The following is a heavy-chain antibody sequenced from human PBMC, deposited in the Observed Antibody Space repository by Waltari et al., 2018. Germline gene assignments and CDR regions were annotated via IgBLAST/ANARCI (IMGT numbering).Heavy chain of an antibody. CDR3: ATEGAFSDAFDI. Sequence: QVQLQESGPGLVKPSETLSLTCTVSGGSISSYYWSWIRQPAGKGLEWIGRIYTSGSTNYNPSLKGRVTMAGETSKNQFSLKLGSVTAADSAVYYCATEGAFSDAFDIWGQGTMVTVSS. V-gene: IGHV4-4*07. J-gene: IGHJ3*02. CDR2: IYTSGST. D-gene: IGHD3-16*01. CDR1: GGSISSYY.